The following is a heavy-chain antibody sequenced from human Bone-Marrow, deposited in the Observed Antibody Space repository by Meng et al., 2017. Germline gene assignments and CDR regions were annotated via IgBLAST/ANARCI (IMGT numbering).Heavy chain of an antibody. CDR3: VTGNTWYYFDY. V-gene: IGHV4-34*01. Sequence: SETLSLTCVVSGGSFSDYYWSWIRQPPGKGLEWIGEINHSGSTNYNPSLESRATISVDTSQNNLSLKLSSVTAADTAVYYCVTGNTWYYFDYWGQGTLVTVSS. CDR1: GGSFSDYY. CDR2: INHSGST. J-gene: IGHJ4*02.